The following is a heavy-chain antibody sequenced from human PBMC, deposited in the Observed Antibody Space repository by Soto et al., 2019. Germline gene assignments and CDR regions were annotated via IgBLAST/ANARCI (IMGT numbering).Heavy chain of an antibody. D-gene: IGHD1-7*01. V-gene: IGHV3-21*01. CDR3: ARARTGTTYLDAFDI. Sequence: GGSLRLSCAASGFTFSSYSMNWVRQAPGKGLEWVSSISSSSSYIYYADSVKGRFTISRDNSKNTLYLQMNSLRAEDTAVYYCARARTGTTYLDAFDIWGQGTLVTVSS. J-gene: IGHJ3*02. CDR1: GFTFSSYS. CDR2: ISSSSSYI.